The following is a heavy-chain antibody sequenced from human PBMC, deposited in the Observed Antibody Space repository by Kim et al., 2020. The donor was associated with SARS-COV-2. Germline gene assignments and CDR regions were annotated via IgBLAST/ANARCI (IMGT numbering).Heavy chain of an antibody. Sequence: SETLSLTCTVSGGSISSSSYYWGWIRQPPGKGLEWIGSIYYSGSTYYNPSLKSRVTISVDTSKNQFSLKLSSVTAADTAVYYCARDIVVVPAAIDAFDI. CDR1: GGSISSSSYY. D-gene: IGHD2-2*01. J-gene: IGHJ3*02. CDR2: IYYSGST. V-gene: IGHV4-39*02. CDR3: ARDIVVVPAAIDAFDI.